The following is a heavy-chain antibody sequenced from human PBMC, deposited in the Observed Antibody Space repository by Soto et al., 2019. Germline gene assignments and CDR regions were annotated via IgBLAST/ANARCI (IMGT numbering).Heavy chain of an antibody. D-gene: IGHD1-26*01. V-gene: IGHV3-30-3*01. J-gene: IGHJ4*02. CDR3: AKEGGLSGSYYISSSYYFDY. CDR1: GFTFSSYA. CDR2: ISYDGSNK. Sequence: GGSLRLSCAASGFTFSSYAMHWVRQAPGKGLEWVALISYDGSNKDYADSVKGRFTISRDNSKNTLYLQMNSLRAEDTSVYYCAKEGGLSGSYYISSSYYFDYWGQGTLVTVSS.